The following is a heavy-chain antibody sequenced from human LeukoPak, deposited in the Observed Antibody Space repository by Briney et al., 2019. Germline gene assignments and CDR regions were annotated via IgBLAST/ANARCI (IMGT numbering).Heavy chain of an antibody. CDR3: ARDGGSYYDILTGYYPPFDY. J-gene: IGHJ4*02. CDR1: GFTFSDVW. V-gene: IGHV3-7*01. Sequence: GGSLRLSCAASGFTFSDVWMSWVRQAPGKGLAWVANIRQDGSEIHYVDSVKGRFTISRDNAKNSLYLQMNSLRAEDTAVYYCARDGGSYYDILTGYYPPFDYWGQGTLVTVSS. D-gene: IGHD3-9*01. CDR2: IRQDGSEI.